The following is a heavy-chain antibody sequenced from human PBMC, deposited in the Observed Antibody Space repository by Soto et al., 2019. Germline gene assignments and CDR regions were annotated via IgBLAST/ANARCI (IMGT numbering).Heavy chain of an antibody. CDR2: ISASSYSK. V-gene: IGHV3-23*01. CDR3: AKSYGDTWYLYYFDF. CDR1: GVSISIYS. J-gene: IGHJ4*02. D-gene: IGHD5-18*01. Sequence: EVRLLESGGGLVQPGGSRRLSCAASGVSISIYSMSWVRQAPGRGLEWLSGISASSYSKYYADSVRGRFTISRDNSRNTLYLQMTTLRAEDTALYYCAKSYGDTWYLYYFDFWGQGTLVSVSS.